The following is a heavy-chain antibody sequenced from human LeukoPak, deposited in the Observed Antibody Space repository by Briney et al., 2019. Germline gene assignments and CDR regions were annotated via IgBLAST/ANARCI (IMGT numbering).Heavy chain of an antibody. CDR2: INPNSSGT. CDR1: GYTFTGYY. CDR3: AGDRGVDYCSGGSYSHYYYYMDV. Sequence: ASVKASCKASGYTFTGYYMQWVRQAPGQGLEGMGWINPNSSGTNYEQKLHGRVTVTRDTSISTAYIELSRLRSGEPAVYVCAGDRGVDYCSGGSYSHYYYYMDVWGKGTTVTISS. D-gene: IGHD2-15*01. J-gene: IGHJ6*03. V-gene: IGHV1-2*02.